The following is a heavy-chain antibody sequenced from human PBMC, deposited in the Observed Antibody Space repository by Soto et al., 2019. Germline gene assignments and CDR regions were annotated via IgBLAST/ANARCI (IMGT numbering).Heavy chain of an antibody. J-gene: IGHJ6*03. D-gene: IGHD6-6*01. CDR2: INHSGST. CDR1: GGSISSGDYY. V-gene: IGHV4-30-4*01. CDR3: ARSIAARPQYYYYYMDV. Sequence: PSETLSLTCTVSGGSISSGDYYWSWIRQPPGKGMEWIGYINHSGSTNYNPSLKSRVTISVDTSKNQFSLKLSSVTAADTAVYYCARSIAARPQYYYYYMDVWGKGTTVTVSS.